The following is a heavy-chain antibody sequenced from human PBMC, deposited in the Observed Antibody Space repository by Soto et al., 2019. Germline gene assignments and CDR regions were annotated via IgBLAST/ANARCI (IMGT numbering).Heavy chain of an antibody. CDR1: GFTFGSYA. CDR2: ISGSGGST. J-gene: IGHJ4*02. V-gene: IGHV3-23*01. D-gene: IGHD3-3*01. Sequence: GGSLRLSCAASGFTFGSYAMSWVRQAPGKGLEWVSAISGSGGSTYYADSVKGRFTISRDNSKNTLYLQMNSLRAEDTAVYYCAKDRAIFGVVITASDYWGQGTLVTVSS. CDR3: AKDRAIFGVVITASDY.